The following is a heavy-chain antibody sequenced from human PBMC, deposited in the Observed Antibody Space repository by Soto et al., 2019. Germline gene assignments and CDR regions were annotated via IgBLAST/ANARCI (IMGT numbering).Heavy chain of an antibody. V-gene: IGHV1-46*01. CDR1: GYTFASYY. Sequence: ASVKVSCKASGYTFASYYMHWVRQAPGQGLEWMGIINPSGGSTNYAQKLQGRVTMTTDTSTSTAYMELRSLRSDDTAVYYCARVKLYSSGWYRYYYGMDVWGQGTTVTVSS. CDR2: INPSGGST. D-gene: IGHD6-19*01. CDR3: ARVKLYSSGWYRYYYGMDV. J-gene: IGHJ6*02.